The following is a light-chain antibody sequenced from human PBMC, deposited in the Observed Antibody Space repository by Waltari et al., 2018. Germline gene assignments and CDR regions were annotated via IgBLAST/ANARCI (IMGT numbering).Light chain of an antibody. CDR3: QQFGSSVMYT. Sequence: EVVLTQSPATLSLSPGERATRSCRASQSVSRSRIAWYLHKPGQAPRLLIYGASGRATGIPDRFSGSGSGTDFSLTISRVEPEDFAVYYCQQFGSSVMYTFGQGTKLEIK. CDR2: GAS. J-gene: IGKJ2*01. CDR1: QSVSRSR. V-gene: IGKV3-20*01.